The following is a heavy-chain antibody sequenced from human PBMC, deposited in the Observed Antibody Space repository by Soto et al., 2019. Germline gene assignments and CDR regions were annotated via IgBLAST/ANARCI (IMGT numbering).Heavy chain of an antibody. CDR2: IIPIFGTA. CDR3: ARGFTPADSEFDY. J-gene: IGHJ4*02. Sequence: GASVKVSCTASGGTFSSYAISWVRQAPGQGLEWMGGIIPIFGTANYAQKFQGRVTITADESTSTAYMELSSLRSEDTAVYYCARGFTPADSEFDYWGQGTLVTVSS. D-gene: IGHD2-15*01. V-gene: IGHV1-69*13. CDR1: GGTFSSYA.